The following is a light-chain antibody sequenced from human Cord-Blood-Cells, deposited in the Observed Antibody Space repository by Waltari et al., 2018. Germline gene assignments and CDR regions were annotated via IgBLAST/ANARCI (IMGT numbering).Light chain of an antibody. Sequence: QSALTPPPSASGSPGQSVTLSCTGTSSDVGGYNYVSWYQQHPGKAPKLMIYEVSKRPSGVPDRFSGSKSGNTASLTVSGLQAEDEADYYCSSYAGSNNFDVVFGGGTKLTVL. CDR3: SSYAGSNNFDVV. CDR2: EVS. CDR1: SSDVGGYNY. J-gene: IGLJ2*01. V-gene: IGLV2-8*01.